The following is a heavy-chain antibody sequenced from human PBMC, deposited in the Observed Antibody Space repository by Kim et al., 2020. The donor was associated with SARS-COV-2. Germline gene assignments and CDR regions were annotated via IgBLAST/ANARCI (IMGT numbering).Heavy chain of an antibody. J-gene: IGHJ3*02. Sequence: ASVKVSCKASGYTFTSYAMHWVRQAPGQRLEWMGWINAGNGNTKYSQKFQGRVTITRDTSASTAYMELSSLRSEDTAVYYCARRPDYYDSRWGELGDAFDIWGQGTMVTVSS. D-gene: IGHD3-22*01. V-gene: IGHV1-3*01. CDR2: INAGNGNT. CDR3: ARRPDYYDSRWGELGDAFDI. CDR1: GYTFTSYA.